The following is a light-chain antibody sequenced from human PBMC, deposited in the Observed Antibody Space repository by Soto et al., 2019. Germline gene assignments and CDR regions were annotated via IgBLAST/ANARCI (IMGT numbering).Light chain of an antibody. V-gene: IGKV4-1*01. Sequence: DIVMTQSPDSLSVSLGEKATIKCRSSQSVLHRSNGNNYIAWYQQKPGQPPKLLIYWSSTRDSGVPDRFIGSGSGTVFTLTVSRLQAEDGAVYYCQQYHSLPFTFGRGTKVHIE. CDR1: QSVLHRSNGNNY. CDR2: WSS. J-gene: IGKJ3*01. CDR3: QQYHSLPFT.